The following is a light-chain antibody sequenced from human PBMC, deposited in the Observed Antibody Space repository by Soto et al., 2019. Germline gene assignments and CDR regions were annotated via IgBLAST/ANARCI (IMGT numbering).Light chain of an antibody. Sequence: EIVLTQSPGTLSLSPGERATLSCRASQSVSSSFLAWYQQKPGQAPRLLIYGASSRATGIPDRFSASGSGTDFTLTISRLEPEDFAVYYCQQHDNSPWTFGQGTKVEIK. CDR3: QQHDNSPWT. CDR1: QSVSSSF. CDR2: GAS. J-gene: IGKJ1*01. V-gene: IGKV3-20*01.